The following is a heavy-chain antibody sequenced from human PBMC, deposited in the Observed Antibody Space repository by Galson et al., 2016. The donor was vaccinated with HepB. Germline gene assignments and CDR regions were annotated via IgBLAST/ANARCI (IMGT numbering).Heavy chain of an antibody. CDR1: GFTFSDYW. D-gene: IGHD5-18*01. CDR2: IRQDGNEK. CDR3: ARGYSYGMDV. V-gene: IGHV3-7*03. J-gene: IGHJ6*02. Sequence: SLRLSCAASGFTFSDYWMTWVRQAPGRGLEWLANIRQDGNEKYYVDSVKGRFTISRDNAKKSLFLQMNSLRAEDTAVYFCARGYSYGMDVWGQGTTVTVSS.